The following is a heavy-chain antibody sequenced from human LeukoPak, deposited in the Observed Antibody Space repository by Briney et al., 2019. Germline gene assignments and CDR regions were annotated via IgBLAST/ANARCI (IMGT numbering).Heavy chain of an antibody. CDR2: MYYSGST. V-gene: IGHV4-30-4*01. CDR1: GGSISSGDYY. Sequence: SETLSLTCTVSGGSISSGDYYWSWIRQPPGKGPEWIAYMYYSGSTYYNPSLRSRVTMSADTSKNQLSLKLSSVTAADTAVYYCARPYYYDSRIDPWGQGILVTVSS. D-gene: IGHD3-22*01. CDR3: ARPYYYDSRIDP. J-gene: IGHJ5*02.